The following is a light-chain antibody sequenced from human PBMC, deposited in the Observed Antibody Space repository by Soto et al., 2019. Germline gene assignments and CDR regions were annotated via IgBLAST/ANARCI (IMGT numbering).Light chain of an antibody. Sequence: QAALTQPASVPGSPGQSITISFTGTSSDIGGYHYVSWHQQHPGKAPKRMIYEVSNRPSGVSNRFSGSKSGNTASLTISGLQVEDEADYYCSSSTSSGTHVVFGGGTKVTVL. J-gene: IGLJ2*01. CDR3: SSSTSSGTHVV. CDR2: EVS. V-gene: IGLV2-14*01. CDR1: SSDIGGYHY.